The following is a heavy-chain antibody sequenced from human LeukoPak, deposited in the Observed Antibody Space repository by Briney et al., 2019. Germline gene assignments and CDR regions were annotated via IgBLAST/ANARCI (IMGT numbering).Heavy chain of an antibody. D-gene: IGHD6-13*01. CDR3: ARDLKAAAGWYYYYGIDV. CDR1: GFTFIDYY. CDR2: ISSSSSYT. V-gene: IGHV3-11*06. J-gene: IGHJ6*02. Sequence: GGSLRLSCAASGFTFIDYYMSCIRQAPGKGLEWVSYISSSSSYTNYADSVKGRFTISRDNAKNSLYLQMNSLRAEDTAVYYCARDLKAAAGWYYYYGIDVWGQGTPVTVSS.